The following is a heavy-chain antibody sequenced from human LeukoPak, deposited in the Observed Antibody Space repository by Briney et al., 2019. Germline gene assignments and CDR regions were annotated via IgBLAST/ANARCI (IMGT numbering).Heavy chain of an antibody. Sequence: PGGSLRLSCAASGFTVSSNYMSWLRQAPGKGLEWVANIKEDGKKIYQVDSLKGRFTISRDNAKNSLFLQMNSLRVEDTAIYYCARGQNWNHDFWGQGTLVTVSS. CDR2: IKEDGKKI. CDR3: ARGQNWNHDF. CDR1: GFTVSSNY. V-gene: IGHV3-7*01. J-gene: IGHJ4*02. D-gene: IGHD1-14*01.